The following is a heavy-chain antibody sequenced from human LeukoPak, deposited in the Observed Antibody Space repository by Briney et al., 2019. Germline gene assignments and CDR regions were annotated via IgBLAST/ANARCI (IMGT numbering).Heavy chain of an antibody. CDR2: INHSGST. D-gene: IGHD2-21*02. Sequence: PSETLSLTCAVYGGSFSGYYWSWIRQPPGKGLEWIGEINHSGSTNYNPSLKSRVTISVDTSKNQFSLKLSSVTAADTAVYYCASSAYCGGDCYRWFDPWGQGALVTVSS. V-gene: IGHV4-34*01. CDR1: GGSFSGYY. CDR3: ASSAYCGGDCYRWFDP. J-gene: IGHJ5*02.